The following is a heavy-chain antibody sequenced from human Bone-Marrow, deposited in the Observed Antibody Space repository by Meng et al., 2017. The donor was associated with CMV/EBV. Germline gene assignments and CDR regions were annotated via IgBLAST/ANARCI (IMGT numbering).Heavy chain of an antibody. CDR1: GGSISSYY. D-gene: IGHD4-17*01. Sequence: SETLSLTCTVSGGSISSYYWSWIRQPPGKGLEWIGYIYYSGSTNYNPSLKSRVTISVDTSKNQFSLKLSSVTAADTAVYYCARGDYRRGSWFDPWGQGTLVTVS. CDR2: IYYSGST. CDR3: ARGDYRRGSWFDP. V-gene: IGHV4-59*01. J-gene: IGHJ5*02.